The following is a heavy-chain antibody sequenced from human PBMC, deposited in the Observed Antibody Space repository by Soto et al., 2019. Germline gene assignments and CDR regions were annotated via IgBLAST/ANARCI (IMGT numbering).Heavy chain of an antibody. CDR3: AREYSSSWFGPGIAVAGALGH. V-gene: IGHV4-39*02. Sequence: PENLSLTCTVSGGSISTSSYYWGWVRQPPGTGLEWIGSIYYNGSTYYNPSLKSRVTISVDTSKNQFSLKLSSVTAADTAVYYCAREYSSSWFGPGIAVAGALGHWGQGSLVTVSS. CDR2: IYYNGST. J-gene: IGHJ1*01. CDR1: GGSISTSSYY. D-gene: IGHD6-19*01.